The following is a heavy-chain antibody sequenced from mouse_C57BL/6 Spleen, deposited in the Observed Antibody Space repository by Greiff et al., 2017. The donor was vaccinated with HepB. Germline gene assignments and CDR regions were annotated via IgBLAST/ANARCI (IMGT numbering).Heavy chain of an antibody. D-gene: IGHD4-1*01. V-gene: IGHV1-59*01. J-gene: IGHJ2*01. CDR2: IDPSDSYT. CDR1: GYTFTSYW. CDR3: AREPNWDVDY. Sequence: VQLQQPGAELVRPGTSVKLSCKASGYTFTSYWMHWVKQRPGQGLEWIGVIDPSDSYTNYNQKFKGKATLTVDTSSSTAYMQLSSLTSEDSAVYYCAREPNWDVDYWGQGTTLTVSS.